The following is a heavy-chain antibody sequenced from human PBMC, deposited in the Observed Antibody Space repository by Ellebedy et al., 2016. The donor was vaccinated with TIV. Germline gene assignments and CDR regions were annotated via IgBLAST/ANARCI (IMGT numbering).Heavy chain of an antibody. V-gene: IGHV4-34*01. D-gene: IGHD6-19*01. Sequence: MPSETLSLTCAVYGGSFSGYYWSWIRQPPGKGLEWIGEINHSGSTNYNPSLKSRVTISVDTSKNQFSLKLSSVTAADTAVYYCARVRPGIAVAGTPGATFDYWGQGTLVTVSS. CDR3: ARVRPGIAVAGTPGATFDY. CDR2: INHSGST. CDR1: GGSFSGYY. J-gene: IGHJ4*02.